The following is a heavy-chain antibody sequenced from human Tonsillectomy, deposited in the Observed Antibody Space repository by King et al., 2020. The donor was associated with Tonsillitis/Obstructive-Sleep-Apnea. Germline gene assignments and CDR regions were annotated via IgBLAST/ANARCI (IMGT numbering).Heavy chain of an antibody. CDR1: GLTFNTYG. CDR3: ARDLSLSNYYFDS. Sequence: VQLVESGGGVVQSGRSLRLSCTASGLTFNTYGMHWVRQAPGKGLGGGGVISYNGKNKYYGDSVKDRFSISRANAQNTVCLQMQSLRAEDTAVYYCARDLSLSNYYFDSWGLGTLVTVSS. V-gene: IGHV3-30*03. D-gene: IGHD4-11*01. CDR2: ISYNGKNK. J-gene: IGHJ4*02.